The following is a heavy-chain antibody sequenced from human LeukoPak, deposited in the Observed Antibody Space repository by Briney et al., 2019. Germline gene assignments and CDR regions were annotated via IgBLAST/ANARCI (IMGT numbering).Heavy chain of an antibody. J-gene: IGHJ5*02. Sequence: KPGGSLRLSCAASGFTFSDYYMSWLRQAPGKGLEWLSYINIGGTNTHYADSVKGRFTISRDNAKKSQYLEMNNLRAEDTAVYYCAIDGASFDTWGQGVLVTVSS. V-gene: IGHV3-11*01. CDR1: GFTFSDYY. CDR2: INIGGTNT. CDR3: AIDGASFDT.